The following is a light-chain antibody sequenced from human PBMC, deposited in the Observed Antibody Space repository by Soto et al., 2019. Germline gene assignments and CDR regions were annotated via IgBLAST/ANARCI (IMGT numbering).Light chain of an antibody. V-gene: IGLV2-14*01. CDR2: EVS. CDR1: SSDVGGYNY. CDR3: SSYTSSSTGV. Sequence: QSALTQPASVSGSPGQSITISCTGTSSDVGGYNYVSWYQQHPGKAPKLMIYEVSNRPSGVSNRFSGSKSGNTASLTISGPQGEDEAYYYCSSYTSSSTGVFGGGTKLTVL. J-gene: IGLJ3*02.